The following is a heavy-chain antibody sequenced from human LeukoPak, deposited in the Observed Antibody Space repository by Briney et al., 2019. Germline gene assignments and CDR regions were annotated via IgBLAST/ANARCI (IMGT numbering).Heavy chain of an antibody. V-gene: IGHV1-3*01. CDR3: AVGAFDY. CDR1: GYTFSNHT. CDR2: INAADGNT. Sequence: GASVKVSCKASGYTFSNHTMHWVRQAPGQRLEWMGWINAADGNTKHSQNFQGRVTITRDTSASTAYMDLSSLRSEDTAVYYCAVGAFDYWGQGTLVTVSS. J-gene: IGHJ4*02. D-gene: IGHD4-17*01.